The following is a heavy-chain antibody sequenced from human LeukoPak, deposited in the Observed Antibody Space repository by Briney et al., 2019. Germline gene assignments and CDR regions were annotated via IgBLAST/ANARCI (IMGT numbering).Heavy chain of an antibody. J-gene: IGHJ6*03. V-gene: IGHV3-74*01. CDR2: INSDGSST. Sequence: PGGSLRLSCAASGFTFSSYWMHWVRQAPGKGLVWVPRINSDGSSTSYADSVKGRFTISRDNAKNTLYLQMNSLRAEDTAVYYCARGRLLWFGESTYYMDVWDKGTTVTVSS. CDR3: ARGRLLWFGESTYYMDV. D-gene: IGHD3-10*01. CDR1: GFTFSSYW.